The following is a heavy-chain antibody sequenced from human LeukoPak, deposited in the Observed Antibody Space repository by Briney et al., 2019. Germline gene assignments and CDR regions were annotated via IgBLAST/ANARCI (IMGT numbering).Heavy chain of an antibody. V-gene: IGHV4-34*01. J-gene: IGHJ4*02. CDR3: ARGSWGRFDY. CDR2: INHSGST. CDR1: GGSFSGYY. Sequence: SETLSLTCAVYGGSFSGYYWSWIRQPPGKGLEWIGEINHSGSTNYNPSLKSRVTISVDTSKNQFSLKLSSVTAADTAVYYCARGSWGRFDYWGQGTLVTVSS. D-gene: IGHD7-27*01.